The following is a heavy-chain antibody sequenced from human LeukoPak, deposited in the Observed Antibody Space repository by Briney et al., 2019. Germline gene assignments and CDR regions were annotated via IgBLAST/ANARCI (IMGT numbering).Heavy chain of an antibody. J-gene: IGHJ4*02. CDR2: IYTSGST. D-gene: IGHD3-10*01. Sequence: SETLSLTCTVSGGSISSGNYYWNWIRQPAGKGLEWIGHIYTSGSTNYNPSLKSRVTISVDTSKNEFSLKLTSVTAADTAVYYCAREANYYGSGSYFEGTFDYWGQGSLVTVSS. V-gene: IGHV4-61*09. CDR3: AREANYYGSGSYFEGTFDY. CDR1: GGSISSGNYY.